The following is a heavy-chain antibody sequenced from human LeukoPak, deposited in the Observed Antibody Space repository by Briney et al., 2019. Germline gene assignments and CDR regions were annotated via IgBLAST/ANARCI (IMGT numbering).Heavy chain of an antibody. J-gene: IGHJ4*02. CDR2: IYISGST. V-gene: IGHV4-4*07. CDR3: ARGRDYDYVWGSYRPKYFDY. CDR1: GGSISSYY. Sequence: SETLSLTCSVSGGSISSYYWSWIRQPAGKGLEWIGRIYISGSTNYNPSLKSRVTISVDTSKNQFSLKLSSVTAADTAVYYCARGRDYDYVWGSYRPKYFDYWGQGTLVTVSS. D-gene: IGHD3-16*02.